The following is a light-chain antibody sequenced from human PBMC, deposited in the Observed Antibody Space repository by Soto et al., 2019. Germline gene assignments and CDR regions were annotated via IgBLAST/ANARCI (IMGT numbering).Light chain of an antibody. V-gene: IGKV3-15*01. CDR1: QSVSSN. CDR3: QQYNNWPPYT. CDR2: GAS. Sequence: EIVMTQSPATLSASPGERATLSCRASQSVSSNLAWYQQKPGQAPRLLIYGASTRATGIPARFSGSGSGTEFTLTISSLQPEDFAVYYCQQYNNWPPYTFGQGTKLEIK. J-gene: IGKJ2*01.